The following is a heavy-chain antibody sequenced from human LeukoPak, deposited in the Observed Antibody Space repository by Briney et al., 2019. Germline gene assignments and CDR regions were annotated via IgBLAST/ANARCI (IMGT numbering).Heavy chain of an antibody. V-gene: IGHV1-2*02. CDR2: INPNSGGT. J-gene: IGHJ4*02. CDR3: ARVSLGELLAFSYFDY. CDR1: GYTFTSYY. D-gene: IGHD1-26*01. Sequence: GASVKVSCKASGYTFTSYYMHWVRQAPGQGLEWMGWINPNSGGTNYAQKFQGRVTMTRDTSISTAYMELSRLRSDDTAVYYCARVSLGELLAFSYFDYWGQGTLVTVSS.